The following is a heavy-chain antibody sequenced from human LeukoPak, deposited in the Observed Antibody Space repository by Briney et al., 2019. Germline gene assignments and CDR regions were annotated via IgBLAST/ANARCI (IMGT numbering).Heavy chain of an antibody. CDR2: ISYDGSNK. D-gene: IGHD1-26*01. Sequence: PGRSLRLSCAASGFTFSSYGMHWVRQAPGKGLEWVAVISYDGSNKYYADSVKGQFTISRDNSKNTLYLQMNSLRAEDTAVYYCAKDLGIVGATDYFDYWGQGTLVTVSS. J-gene: IGHJ4*02. V-gene: IGHV3-30*18. CDR1: GFTFSSYG. CDR3: AKDLGIVGATDYFDY.